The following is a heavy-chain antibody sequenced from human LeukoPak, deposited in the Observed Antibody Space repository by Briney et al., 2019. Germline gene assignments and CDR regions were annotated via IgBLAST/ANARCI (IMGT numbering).Heavy chain of an antibody. D-gene: IGHD3-22*01. CDR3: ARLYDSSGYYRYNWFDP. J-gene: IGHJ5*02. CDR1: GGSISSSSYY. Sequence: SETLSLTCTVSGGSISSSSYYWGWIRQPPGKGLEWIGSIYYSGSTYYNPSLKTRVTISVHTSKNQFSLKLSSVTAADTAVYYCARLYDSSGYYRYNWFDPWGQGTLVTVSS. V-gene: IGHV4-39*01. CDR2: IYYSGST.